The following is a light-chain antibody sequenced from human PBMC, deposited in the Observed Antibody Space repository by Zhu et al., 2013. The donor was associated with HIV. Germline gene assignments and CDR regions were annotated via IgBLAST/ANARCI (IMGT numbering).Light chain of an antibody. Sequence: EILMTQSPATLSVSPGEGATLSCRASQSVRSNLAWYQQKPGQAPRLVIYGASRRATGTPDRFSGSGSGTDFTLTISSLVPEDFAVYYCQHYGYSSPEVTFGPGTKVESN. V-gene: IGKV3-20*01. CDR2: GAS. J-gene: IGKJ3*01. CDR1: QSVRSN. CDR3: QHYGYSSPEVT.